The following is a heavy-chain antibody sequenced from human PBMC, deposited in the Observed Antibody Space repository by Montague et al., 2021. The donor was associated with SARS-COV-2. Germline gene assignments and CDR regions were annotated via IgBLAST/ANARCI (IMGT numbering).Heavy chain of an antibody. J-gene: IGHJ4*02. V-gene: IGHV3-43*02. CDR3: AKDSGDFFDNSGNYYDY. Sequence: PLRLSCAVSGFNFNAHAMHWVRQAPGQGLEWVSTISGSGGGTFYADSLQGRFTISRDNGKNSLYLQMNSLRSEDTAFYYCAKDSGDFFDNSGNYYDYWGQGTLVTVSS. D-gene: IGHD3-22*01. CDR1: GFNFNAHA. CDR2: ISGSGGGT.